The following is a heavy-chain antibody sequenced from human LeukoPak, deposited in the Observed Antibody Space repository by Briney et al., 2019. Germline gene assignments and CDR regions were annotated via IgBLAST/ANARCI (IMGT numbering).Heavy chain of an antibody. Sequence: GRSLRLSCAASGFTFGSYAMHWVRQAPGKGLEWVAVISYDGNNKFYADSVKGRFTISRDNSKQRLYLEMNSLRSEDTAVYYCARLAVTSYYYYGMDVWGQGTTVTVSS. CDR3: ARLAVTSYYYYGMDV. CDR2: ISYDGNNK. V-gene: IGHV3-30*04. J-gene: IGHJ6*02. D-gene: IGHD4-17*01. CDR1: GFTFGSYA.